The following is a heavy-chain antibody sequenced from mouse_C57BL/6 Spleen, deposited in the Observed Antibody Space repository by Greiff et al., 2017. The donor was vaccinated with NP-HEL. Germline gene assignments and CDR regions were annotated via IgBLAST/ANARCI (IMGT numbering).Heavy chain of an antibody. CDR1: GFSFNTYA. CDR3: VRSPYYYGSSYWDFDV. V-gene: IGHV10-1*01. J-gene: IGHJ1*03. CDR2: IRSKSNNYAT. D-gene: IGHD1-1*01. Sequence: DVKLVESGGGLVQPKGSLKLSCAASGFSFNTYAMNWVRQAPGKGLEWVARIRSKSNNYATYYADSVKDRFTISRDDSESMLYLQMNNLKTEDTAMYYCVRSPYYYGSSYWDFDVWGTGTTVTVSS.